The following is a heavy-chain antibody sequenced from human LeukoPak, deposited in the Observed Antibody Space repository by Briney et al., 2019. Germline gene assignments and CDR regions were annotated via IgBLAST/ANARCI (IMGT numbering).Heavy chain of an antibody. D-gene: IGHD6-19*01. V-gene: IGHV3-7*01. J-gene: IGHJ4*02. Sequence: GGSLRLSCAASGFTFSSFWMTWVRQAPGEGLEWVANIKQDGSEKFYVDSVRGRFTISRDNAKNSLYLQMNSLRAEDTAIYYCSRSSIAVAWNWGQGTLVTVSS. CDR2: IKQDGSEK. CDR3: SRSSIAVAWN. CDR1: GFTFSSFW.